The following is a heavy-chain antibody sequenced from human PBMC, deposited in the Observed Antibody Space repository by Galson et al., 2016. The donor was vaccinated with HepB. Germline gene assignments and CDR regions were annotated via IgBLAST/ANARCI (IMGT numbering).Heavy chain of an antibody. CDR2: IYHSGST. CDR3: ASQNGYFDFLSDYYTYYYGMDV. CDR1: GGSISSNNW. D-gene: IGHD3-3*01. V-gene: IGHV4-4*02. Sequence: SETLSLTCADSGGSISSNNWYFWLRQSPGKGLEWIGEIYHSGSTNYNPSLKSRVTISVDKSKNQFSLNLTSVTAADTAVYYCASQNGYFDFLSDYYTYYYGMDVWGQGTSVTVSS. J-gene: IGHJ6*02.